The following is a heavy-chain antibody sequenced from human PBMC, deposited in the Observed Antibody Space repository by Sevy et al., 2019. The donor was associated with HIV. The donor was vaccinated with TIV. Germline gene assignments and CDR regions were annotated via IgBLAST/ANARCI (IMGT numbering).Heavy chain of an antibody. J-gene: IGHJ3*02. V-gene: IGHV1-2*02. D-gene: IGHD3-10*01. CDR2: INPNSGGT. CDR3: ASSVLLWFGELHANAFDI. CDR1: GYTFTGYY. Sequence: GESLKISCKASGYTFTGYYMHWVRQAPGQGLEWMGWINPNSGGTNYAQKFQGRVTMTRDTSISTAYMELSRLGSDDTAVYYCASSVLLWFGELHANAFDIWGQGTMVTVSS.